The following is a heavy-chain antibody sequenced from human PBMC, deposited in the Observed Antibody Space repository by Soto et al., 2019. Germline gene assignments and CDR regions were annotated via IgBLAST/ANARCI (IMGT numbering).Heavy chain of an antibody. Sequence: NPSETLSLTCTVSGGSISSGDYYWSWIRQPPGKGLEWIGYIYYSGSTYYNPSLKSRVTISVDTSKNQFSLKLSSVTAADTAVYYCARDRGAYYDFWSGYPDNWFDPWGQGTLVTVSS. CDR3: ARDRGAYYDFWSGYPDNWFDP. J-gene: IGHJ5*02. D-gene: IGHD3-3*01. V-gene: IGHV4-30-4*01. CDR1: GGSISSGDYY. CDR2: IYYSGST.